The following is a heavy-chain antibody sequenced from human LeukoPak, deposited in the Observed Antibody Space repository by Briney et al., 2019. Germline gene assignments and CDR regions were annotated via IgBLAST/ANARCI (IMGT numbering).Heavy chain of an antibody. CDR2: IYSDGGT. CDR1: GFTVSAKY. D-gene: IGHD3-16*01. Sequence: GGSLRLSCAASGFTVSAKYMSWVRQGPGKGLDWISSIYSDGGTNYADSVKGRFTTSRDNSKNTLYLQMNSLRPEDTAVYYCARDGGFGGPGGDNWFDSWGQGALVTVSS. CDR3: ARDGGFGGPGGDNWFDS. V-gene: IGHV3-66*02. J-gene: IGHJ5*01.